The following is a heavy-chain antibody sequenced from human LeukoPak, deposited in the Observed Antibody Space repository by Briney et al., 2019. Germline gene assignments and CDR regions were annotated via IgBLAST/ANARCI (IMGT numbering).Heavy chain of an antibody. CDR1: GGSFSGYY. J-gene: IGHJ4*02. V-gene: IGHV4-34*01. CDR2: INHSGST. Sequence: PSETLSLTCGVYGGSFSGYYWSWIRQPPGKELERIGEINHSGSTNYNPSLKSRVTISVDTSKNQFSLKLSSVTAADTAVYYCARGRSRDSSGYYYPRLSSYFDYWGQGTLVTVSS. CDR3: ARGRSRDSSGYYYPRLSSYFDY. D-gene: IGHD3-22*01.